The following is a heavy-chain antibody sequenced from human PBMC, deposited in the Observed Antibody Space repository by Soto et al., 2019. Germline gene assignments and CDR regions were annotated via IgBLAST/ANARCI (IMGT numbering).Heavy chain of an antibody. J-gene: IGHJ4*02. V-gene: IGHV3-33*01. CDR1: GFTFGSYG. CDR3: ARVSRSGYYPKY. Sequence: EGTLSLSCAASGFTFGSYGMHWVRQAPGKRMEWVAVIWYDGNNKYYEDSVKGRFTISRDNSKNTLYLQMNSLRADDTAISYCARVSRSGYYPKYWGQGTLVTVSS. D-gene: IGHD3-3*01. CDR2: IWYDGNNK.